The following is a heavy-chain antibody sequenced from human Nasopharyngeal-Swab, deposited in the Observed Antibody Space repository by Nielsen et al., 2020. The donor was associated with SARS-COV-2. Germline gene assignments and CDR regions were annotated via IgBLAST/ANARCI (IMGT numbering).Heavy chain of an antibody. CDR2: ISYDGSNK. CDR1: GFTFSSYG. CDR3: AKDGGAAAGTRWFDP. Sequence: GESLKISCAASGFTFSSYGMHWVRQAPGEGLEWVAVISYDGSNKYYADSVKGRFTISRDNSKNTLYLQMNSLRAEDTAVYYCAKDGGAAAGTRWFDPWGQGTLVTVSS. V-gene: IGHV3-30*18. D-gene: IGHD6-13*01. J-gene: IGHJ5*02.